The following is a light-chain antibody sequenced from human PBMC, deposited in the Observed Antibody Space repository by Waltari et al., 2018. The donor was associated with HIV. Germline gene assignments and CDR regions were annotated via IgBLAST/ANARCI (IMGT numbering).Light chain of an antibody. J-gene: IGKJ1*01. CDR1: QSISSW. CDR3: QQYNSYSQT. V-gene: IGKV1-5*03. Sequence: DIQMTQSPSTLSASVGDRVTITCMSTQSISSWLAWYQQKSGKAPKLLIYKASSLESGVPSRFSGSGSGTEFTLTISSLQPDDFAAYYCQQYNSYSQTFGQGTKVEMK. CDR2: KAS.